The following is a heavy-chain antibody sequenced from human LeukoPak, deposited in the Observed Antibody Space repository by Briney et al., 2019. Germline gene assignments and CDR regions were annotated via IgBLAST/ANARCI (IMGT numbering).Heavy chain of an antibody. CDR3: AREGPTTAVGSGAPDI. CDR1: GFTFSDYT. J-gene: IGHJ3*02. Sequence: GGSLRLSCPASGFTFSDYTMQWVRQAPGKGLEWVAVIWHDGTYISYGDSVRGRFTISRDNSKNTLYLQMNSLRVDDTAVCYCAREGPTTAVGSGAPDIWGLGTMVTVSS. CDR2: IWHDGTYI. V-gene: IGHV3-33*01. D-gene: IGHD6-13*01.